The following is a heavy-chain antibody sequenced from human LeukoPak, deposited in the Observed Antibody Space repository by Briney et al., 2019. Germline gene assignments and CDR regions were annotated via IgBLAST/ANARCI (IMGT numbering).Heavy chain of an antibody. CDR1: GYTFTSYG. CDR2: ISAYNGNT. J-gene: IGHJ6*02. V-gene: IGHV1-18*01. D-gene: IGHD2-2*01. CDR3: ARDRDIVVVPAAMVGGYYYYYYGMDV. Sequence: GASVKVSCKASGYTFTSYGISWVRQAPGQGLEWMGWISAYNGNTNYAQKLQGRVTMTTDTSTSTAYMELRSLRSDDTAVYYCARDRDIVVVPAAMVGGYYYYYYGMDVWGQGTTVTVSS.